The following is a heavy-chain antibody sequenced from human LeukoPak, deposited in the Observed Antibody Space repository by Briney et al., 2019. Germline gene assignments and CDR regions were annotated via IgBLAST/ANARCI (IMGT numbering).Heavy chain of an antibody. CDR3: AKAFEGGSCYLCGYYYYMDV. J-gene: IGHJ6*03. D-gene: IGHD2-15*01. CDR1: GYTFTSYG. V-gene: IGHV1-18*01. CDR2: ISAYNGNT. Sequence: ASVKVSCKASGYTFTSYGISWVRQAPGQGLEWMGWISAYNGNTNYAQKLQGRVTMTTDTSTSTAYMELRSLRSDDTAVYYCAKAFEGGSCYLCGYYYYMDVWGKGTTVTVSS.